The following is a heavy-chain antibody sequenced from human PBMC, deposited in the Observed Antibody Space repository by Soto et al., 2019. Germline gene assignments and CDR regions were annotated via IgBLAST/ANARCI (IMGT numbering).Heavy chain of an antibody. CDR2: VWYDGSHK. CDR3: ARESVGGSSNSGFDY. D-gene: IGHD3-10*01. V-gene: IGHV3-33*01. Sequence: QVQLVESGGGVVQPGGSLRLSCAASAFTFSNYGMHWVRQAPGKGLEWVAMVWYDGSHKYYTDSVKGRFTISRDNSKNTLYLQMNSLRAEDTAVYYCARESVGGSSNSGFDYWGQGTLVTVSS. CDR1: AFTFSNYG. J-gene: IGHJ4*02.